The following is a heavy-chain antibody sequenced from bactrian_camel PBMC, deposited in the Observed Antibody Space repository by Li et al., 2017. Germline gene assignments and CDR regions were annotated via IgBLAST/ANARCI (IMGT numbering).Heavy chain of an antibody. D-gene: IGHD1*01. CDR1: GYRYSTAT. Sequence: HVQLVESGGGSVQTGESLRLSCAGSGYRYSTATMAWFRQAPGKEREGVARIATGSGNTYYADSVKGRFTISQDNAKNTVYLRMNSLKPEDTAVYYCATCWCGFCTQISDYNDWGQGTQVT. J-gene: IGHJ4*01. CDR2: IATGSGNT. CDR3: ATCWCGFCTQISDYND. V-gene: IGHV3S54*01.